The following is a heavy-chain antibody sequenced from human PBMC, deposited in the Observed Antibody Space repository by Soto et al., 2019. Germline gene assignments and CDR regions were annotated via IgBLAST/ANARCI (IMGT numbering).Heavy chain of an antibody. J-gene: IGHJ4*02. CDR1: GYTFTSNW. Sequence: GESLKISCKGSGYTFTSNWIGWVRQMPGKGLEWMGIIYPGDSGTRYSPSFQGQVTISADKSINTAYLQWSSLKASDTAIYYCARTFGGHLYSFDFWGQGTLVTVSS. D-gene: IGHD3-16*01. V-gene: IGHV5-51*01. CDR2: IYPGDSGT. CDR3: ARTFGGHLYSFDF.